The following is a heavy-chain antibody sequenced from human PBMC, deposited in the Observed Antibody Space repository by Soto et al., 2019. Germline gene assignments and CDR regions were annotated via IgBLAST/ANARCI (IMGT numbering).Heavy chain of an antibody. CDR1: GGTFSSYA. V-gene: IGHV1-69*13. CDR2: IIPIFGTA. Sequence: SVKVSCKASGGTFSSYAISWVRQAPGQGLEWMGGIIPIFGTANYAQKFQGRVTITADESTSTAYMELSSLRSEDTAVYYCVRTVLREMATMGGYYYYGMDVWGQGTTVTVSS. D-gene: IGHD5-12*01. CDR3: VRTVLREMATMGGYYYYGMDV. J-gene: IGHJ6*02.